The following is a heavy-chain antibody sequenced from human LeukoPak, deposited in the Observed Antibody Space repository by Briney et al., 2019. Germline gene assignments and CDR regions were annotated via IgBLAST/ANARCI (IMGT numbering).Heavy chain of an antibody. CDR2: ISYDGSNA. D-gene: IGHD4/OR15-4a*01. V-gene: IGHV3-74*01. Sequence: GGSLRLSCAASGFNLGTYWMHWVRQAPGKGLVWVSRISYDGSNANYADFVKGRFTISRDNSKNTLYLQMNSLRAEDTAVYARRAGAYSHPYDYWGQGTLVTVSS. CDR3: RAGAYSHPYDY. CDR1: GFNLGTYW. J-gene: IGHJ4*02.